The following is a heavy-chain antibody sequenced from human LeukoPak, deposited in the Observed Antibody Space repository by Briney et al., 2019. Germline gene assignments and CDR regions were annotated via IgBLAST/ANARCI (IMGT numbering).Heavy chain of an antibody. CDR3: ARDGFQYSSGWYSGVGYFDY. V-gene: IGHV3-7*01. CDR1: GFTFGSYW. CDR2: IKQDGSEK. Sequence: PGGSLRLSCAASGFTFGSYWMTWVRQAPGKGLEWLANIKQDGSEKYYVDSVRGRFTISRDNAKNSLYLQMNSLRAEDTAVYYCARDGFQYSSGWYSGVGYFDYWGQGTLVTVSS. D-gene: IGHD6-19*01. J-gene: IGHJ4*02.